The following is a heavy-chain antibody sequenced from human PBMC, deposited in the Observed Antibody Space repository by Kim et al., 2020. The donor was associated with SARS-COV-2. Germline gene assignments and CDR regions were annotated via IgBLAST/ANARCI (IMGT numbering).Heavy chain of an antibody. V-gene: IGHV4-30-4*01. CDR3: ARARATSITIFGVVSVHNFDY. CDR1: GGSISSGDYY. D-gene: IGHD3-3*01. J-gene: IGHJ4*02. CDR2: IYYSGST. Sequence: SETLSLTCTVSGGSISSGDYYWSWIRQPPGKGLEWIGYIYYSGSTYYNPSLKSRVTISVDTSKNQFYLKLSSVTAADTAVYYCARARATSITIFGVVSVHNFDYWGQGTLVTVSS.